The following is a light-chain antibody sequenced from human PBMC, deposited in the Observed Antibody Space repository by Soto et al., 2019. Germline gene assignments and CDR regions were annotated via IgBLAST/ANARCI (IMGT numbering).Light chain of an antibody. Sequence: VVMTQSPLSMPVTPGQPASISCRSIQSLLHSNGYNYLDWYLQKTGQSPXLLIYLGSNRASGVPDRFSGSGSGTDFTLKISRVEAEDVGVYYCMQALQTPWTFGQGTKVDI. CDR3: MQALQTPWT. CDR2: LGS. J-gene: IGKJ1*01. V-gene: IGKV2-28*01. CDR1: QSLLHSNGYNY.